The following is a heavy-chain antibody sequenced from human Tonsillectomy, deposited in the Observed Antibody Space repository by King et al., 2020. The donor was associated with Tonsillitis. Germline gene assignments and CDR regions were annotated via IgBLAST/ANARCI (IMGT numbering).Heavy chain of an antibody. D-gene: IGHD5-18*01. CDR1: GYSFTSYW. Sequence: QLVQSGAEVKKPGESLKISCKGSGYSFTSYWIGWVRQMPGKGLEWMGIIYPGDSDTRYSPSFQGQVTISADKSISTAYLQWSSLKASDTAMYYCARSRCMDTAMVRSFDYWGQGTLVTVSA. CDR2: IYPGDSDT. CDR3: ARSRCMDTAMVRSFDY. J-gene: IGHJ4*02. V-gene: IGHV5-51*01.